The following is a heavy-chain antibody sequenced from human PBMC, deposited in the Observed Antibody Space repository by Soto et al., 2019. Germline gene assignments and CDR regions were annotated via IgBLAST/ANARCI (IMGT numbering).Heavy chain of an antibody. V-gene: IGHV4-39*01. Sequence: ASETLSLTCSVSGGSISRSRYFWGWIRQPPGIGLEWIGTISYSGSTFFNPSLKSRVAIFVDRSKNQFSLNLTSVTAADTAIYYCARKLMGIAAPGTAFWFAPWGQGTTVTVSS. J-gene: IGHJ5*02. CDR3: ARKLMGIAAPGTAFWFAP. CDR2: ISYSGST. CDR1: GGSISRSRYF. D-gene: IGHD6-13*01.